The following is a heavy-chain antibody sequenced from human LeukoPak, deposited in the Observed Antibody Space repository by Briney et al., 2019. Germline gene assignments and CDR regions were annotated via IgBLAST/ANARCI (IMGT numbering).Heavy chain of an antibody. CDR1: GGSISSYY. CDR2: IYYSGST. V-gene: IGHV4-59*01. Sequence: TSETLSLTCTVSGGSISSYYWSWIRQPPGKGLEWIGYIYYSGSTNYNPSLKSRVTISVDTSKNLFSLNLNSVTAADTAVYYCARGSIAARNDVFDIWGQGKIVTVFS. D-gene: IGHD6-6*01. CDR3: ARGSIAARNDVFDI. J-gene: IGHJ3*02.